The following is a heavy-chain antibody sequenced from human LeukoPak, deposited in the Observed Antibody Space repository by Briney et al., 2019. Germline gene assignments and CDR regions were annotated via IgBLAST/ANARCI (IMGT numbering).Heavy chain of an antibody. J-gene: IGHJ4*02. CDR3: ARGSRSFDWLRSYFDF. CDR1: GYTFNDYY. D-gene: IGHD3-9*01. Sequence: ASVEVSCKASGYTFNDYYIHWVQQAPGKGLEWMGRVDLEDGDTIYAEKFQGRVTITADTSTDTAFMDLSSLTSFDTAVYYCARGSRSFDWLRSYFDFWGQGTLVSVSP. CDR2: VDLEDGDT. V-gene: IGHV1-69-2*01.